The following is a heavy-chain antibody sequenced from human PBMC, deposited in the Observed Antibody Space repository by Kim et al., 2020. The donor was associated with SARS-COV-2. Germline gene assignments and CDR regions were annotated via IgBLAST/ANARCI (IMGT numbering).Heavy chain of an antibody. Sequence: IPPLQSRVTISGDTSKNQVCLKLSSVTAADTAVYYCARDSCGYDSGRFDYWGQGTLGTVSS. D-gene: IGHD5-12*01. J-gene: IGHJ4*02. CDR3: ARDSCGYDSGRFDY. V-gene: IGHV4-34*01.